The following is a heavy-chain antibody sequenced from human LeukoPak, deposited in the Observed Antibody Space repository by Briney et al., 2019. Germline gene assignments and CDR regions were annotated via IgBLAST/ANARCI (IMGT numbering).Heavy chain of an antibody. D-gene: IGHD5-18*01. CDR1: GFTVSSNY. V-gene: IGHV3-53*01. J-gene: IGHJ6*02. Sequence: GGSLRLSCAASGFTVSSNYMSWVRQAPGKGLEWVSVIYSGGSTYYADSVKGRFTISRDNSKNTLYLQMNSLRAEDTAVYYCAPFVDTGFYYYYGMDVWGQGTTVTVSS. CDR3: APFVDTGFYYYYGMDV. CDR2: IYSGGST.